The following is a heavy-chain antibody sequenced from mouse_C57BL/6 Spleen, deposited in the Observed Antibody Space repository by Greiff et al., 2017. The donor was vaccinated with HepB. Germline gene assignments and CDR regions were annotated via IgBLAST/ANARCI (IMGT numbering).Heavy chain of an antibody. J-gene: IGHJ4*01. V-gene: IGHV1-82*01. CDR1: GYAFSSSW. D-gene: IGHD2-5*01. CDR3: ARGYSNYVGYAMDY. Sequence: VKLMESGPELVKPGASVKISCKASGYAFSSSWMNWVKQRPGKGLEWIGRIYPGDGDTNYNGKFKGKATLTADKSSSTAYMQLSSLTSEDSAVYCCARGYSNYVGYAMDYWGQGTSVTVSS. CDR2: IYPGDGDT.